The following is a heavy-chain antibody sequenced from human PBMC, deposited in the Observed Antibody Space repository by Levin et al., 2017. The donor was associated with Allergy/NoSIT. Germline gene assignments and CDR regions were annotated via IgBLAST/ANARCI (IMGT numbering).Heavy chain of an antibody. J-gene: IGHJ4*02. CDR3: AKEDRGPFDY. CDR1: GFTFSSYG. CDR2: ISYDGSNK. Sequence: GGSLRLSCAASGFTFSSYGMHWVRQAPGKGLEWVAVISYDGSNKYYADSVKGRFTISRDNSKNTLYLQMNSLRAEDTAVYYCAKEDRGPFDYWGQGTLVTVSS. V-gene: IGHV3-30*18.